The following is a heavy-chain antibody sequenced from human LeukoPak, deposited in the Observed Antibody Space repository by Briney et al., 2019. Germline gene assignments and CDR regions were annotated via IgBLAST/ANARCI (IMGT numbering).Heavy chain of an antibody. CDR1: GFTFSGSA. V-gene: IGHV3-73*01. Sequence: PGGSLRLSCAASGFTFSGSAMPWVRQASGKGLEWVGRIRSKANTYATAYAASVKGRFTISRDDSKNTAYLQMNSLKTEDTAVYYCTRRMSQWNDAFDIWGQGTMVTVSS. CDR3: TRRMSQWNDAFDI. D-gene: IGHD6-19*01. J-gene: IGHJ3*02. CDR2: IRSKANTYAT.